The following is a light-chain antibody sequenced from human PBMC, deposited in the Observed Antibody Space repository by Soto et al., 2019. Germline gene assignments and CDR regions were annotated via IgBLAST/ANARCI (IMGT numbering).Light chain of an antibody. Sequence: QSALTQPASVSGSPGQSITISCTGTNSDVGGYDFVSWYQQHPGKAPKLMIYDVTHRPSGVSNRFSGSKSGNTASLTISGLQAEDEADYYCSSYTSSSTLDVVFGGGTKLTVL. CDR2: DVT. V-gene: IGLV2-14*01. CDR1: NSDVGGYDF. J-gene: IGLJ2*01. CDR3: SSYTSSSTLDVV.